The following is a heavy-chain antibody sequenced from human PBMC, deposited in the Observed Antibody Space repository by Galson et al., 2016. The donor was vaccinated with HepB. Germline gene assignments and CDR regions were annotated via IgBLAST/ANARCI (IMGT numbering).Heavy chain of an antibody. CDR3: AKDCSYFDLWGGYHAH. CDR1: GFSFSTHA. CDR2: ISGSGGTT. V-gene: IGHV3-23*01. D-gene: IGHD3-3*01. Sequence: SLRLSCAASGFSFSTHAMSWVRQAPGVGLEWVSLISGSGGTTDYADSVKGRFTISRDNSRDTLYLQMNSLRFEDTAIYYCAKDCSYFDLWGGYHAHWGQGIPVAVSS. J-gene: IGHJ4*02.